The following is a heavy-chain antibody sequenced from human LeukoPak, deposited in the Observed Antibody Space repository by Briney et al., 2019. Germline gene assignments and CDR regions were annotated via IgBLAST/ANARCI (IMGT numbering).Heavy chain of an antibody. J-gene: IGHJ4*02. V-gene: IGHV4-4*07. D-gene: IGHD2-2*01. CDR1: GGSINNYY. Sequence: SETLSLTCTVSGGSINNYYWSWIRQPPGKGLEWIGRIYTRGSTNYNPSLTRRVTMSVDTSKNQFSLQLSSVTAADTAAYYCAGDKLGYGSSNSCSHIDYWGQGTLVTVSS. CDR3: AGDKLGYGSSNSCSHIDY. CDR2: IYTRGST.